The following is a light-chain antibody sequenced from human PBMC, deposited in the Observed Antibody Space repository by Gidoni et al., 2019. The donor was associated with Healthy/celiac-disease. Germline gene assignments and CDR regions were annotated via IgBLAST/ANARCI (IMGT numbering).Light chain of an antibody. J-gene: IGKJ5*01. CDR3: QQYGSSLSIT. CDR2: GAS. V-gene: IGKV3-20*01. CDR1: QSVSSSY. Sequence: IVLTQSPGTLSLSPGERATLSCRASQSVSSSYLARYQQKPGQAPRLLIYGASSRATGIPDRFSGSGSGTDFTLTISRLEPEDFAVYYCQQYGSSLSITFGQGTRLEIK.